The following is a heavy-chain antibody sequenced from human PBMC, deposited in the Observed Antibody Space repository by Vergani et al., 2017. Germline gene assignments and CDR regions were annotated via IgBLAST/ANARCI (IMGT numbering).Heavy chain of an antibody. V-gene: IGHV1-69*08. D-gene: IGHD2-21*02. CDR1: GATFRSNT. CDR3: ARDPRGYGGDPEDYYYGMDV. J-gene: IGHJ6*02. Sequence: QVQLVQSGAEVKKPGSSEKVSCKASGATFRSNTISWVRQVPGQGLEWMGRIIPVLGKTKYAQDFQGRLTITADTSTSTAYMELTSLRSQDTAVYYCARDPRGYGGDPEDYYYGMDVWGQGTTVTVSS. CDR2: IIPVLGKT.